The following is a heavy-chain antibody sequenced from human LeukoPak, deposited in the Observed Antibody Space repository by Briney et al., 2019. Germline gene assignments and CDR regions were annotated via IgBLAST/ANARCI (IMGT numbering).Heavy chain of an antibody. CDR1: GGTFISYA. V-gene: IGHV1-69*13. Sequence: ASVKVSCKASGGTFISYAISWARQAPGQGLEWMGGIIPIFGTANYAQKFQGGVTITADESTSTAYMELSSLRSEDTAVYYCARPGDYGDYETPYYFDYWGQGTLVTVSS. D-gene: IGHD4-17*01. CDR2: IIPIFGTA. J-gene: IGHJ4*02. CDR3: ARPGDYGDYETPYYFDY.